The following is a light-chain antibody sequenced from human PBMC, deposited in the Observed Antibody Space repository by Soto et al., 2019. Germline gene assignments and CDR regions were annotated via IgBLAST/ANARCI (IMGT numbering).Light chain of an antibody. CDR2: QDS. CDR3: QAWDSSTYV. J-gene: IGLJ1*01. CDR1: KLGDKY. Sequence: SYELTQPPSVSVSPGQTASITCSGDKLGDKYACWYQQKPGQSPVLVIYQDSKRPSGIPERFSGSNTGNTATLTISGTQAMDEAAYYCQAWDSSTYVFGPGTKVTVL. V-gene: IGLV3-1*01.